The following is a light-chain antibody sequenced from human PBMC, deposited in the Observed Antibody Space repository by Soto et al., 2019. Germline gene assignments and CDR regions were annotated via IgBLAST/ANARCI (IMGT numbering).Light chain of an antibody. J-gene: IGLJ2*01. V-gene: IGLV3-21*04. CDR3: QVWDSSSDHLV. CDR2: YDS. CDR1: NIRSKS. Sequence: SYELTQPPSVSVAPGKTAGITCGGNNIRSKSVHWYQQKPGQAPFLVIYYDSDRPSGIPERFSGSNSGNTATLTISRVEAGDEADYYCQVWDSSSDHLVFGGGTKLTVL.